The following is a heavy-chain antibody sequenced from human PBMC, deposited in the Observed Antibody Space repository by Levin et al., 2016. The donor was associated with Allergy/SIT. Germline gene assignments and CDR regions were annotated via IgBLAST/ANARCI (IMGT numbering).Heavy chain of an antibody. V-gene: IGHV3-30*18. CDR3: AKDPASSWFGGFDY. J-gene: IGHJ4*02. CDR1: DLTFNTYV. Sequence: GESLKISCAASDLTFNTYVLHWVRQAPGKGPEWVARISDEGNTYYADSVKGRFTISRDNSKNTLYLQMDSLRVEDTATYYCAKDPASSWFGGFDYWGQGTLVTVSS. D-gene: IGHD6-13*01. CDR2: ISDEGNT.